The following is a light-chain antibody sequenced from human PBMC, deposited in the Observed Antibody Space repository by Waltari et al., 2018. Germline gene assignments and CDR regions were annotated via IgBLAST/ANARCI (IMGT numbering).Light chain of an antibody. CDR3: MQALQTPRT. CDR2: RVS. CDR1: QSLLHSNGNTY. Sequence: DIVMTQTPLSLPVTPGEPASISCRSSQSLLHSNGNTYLYWYLQKPGQPPRLLIYRVSNRFSGLPDRFSGSGSGTDFTLKISRVEAEDVGVYYCMQALQTPRTFGQGTKVEIK. J-gene: IGKJ1*01. V-gene: IGKV2-29*02.